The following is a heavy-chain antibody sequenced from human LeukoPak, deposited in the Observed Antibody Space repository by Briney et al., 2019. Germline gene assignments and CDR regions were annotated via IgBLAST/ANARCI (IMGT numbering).Heavy chain of an antibody. J-gene: IGHJ4*02. V-gene: IGHV4-34*01. CDR1: GGSFSGYY. D-gene: IGHD2-2*01. Sequence: PSETLSLTCAVYGGSFSGYYWSWVRQPPGKGLEWIGEINHSESTNYNPSLKSRVTISVDTSKNQFSLKLSSVTAADTAVYYCARAKRLKCSSTSCYLFDYWGQGTLVTVSS. CDR3: ARAKRLKCSSTSCYLFDY. CDR2: INHSEST.